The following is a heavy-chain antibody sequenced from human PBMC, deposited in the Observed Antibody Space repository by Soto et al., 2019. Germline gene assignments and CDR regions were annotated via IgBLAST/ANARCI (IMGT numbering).Heavy chain of an antibody. V-gene: IGHV1-8*01. CDR1: GYTFTSYD. CDR3: ARGRIIVAGGFDP. J-gene: IGHJ5*02. CDR2: MNPSTGNT. D-gene: IGHD6-19*01. Sequence: QVQLVQSGAEVKKPGASVKVSCKASGYTFTSYDIIWVRQATGQGLEWMGWMNPSTGNTDSAEKLQGRLTMTRNTSISPVYMELSSRSFEDTALYYCARGRIIVAGGFDPWGQGTRVTVSS.